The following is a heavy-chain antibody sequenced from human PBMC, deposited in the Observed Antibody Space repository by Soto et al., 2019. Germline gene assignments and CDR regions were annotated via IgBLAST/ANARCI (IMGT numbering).Heavy chain of an antibody. J-gene: IGHJ5*01. CDR2: INPNSGGT. D-gene: IGHD3-10*01. V-gene: IGHV1-2*02. Sequence: ASVKVSCKASGCTFTGYYMHWVRQAPGQGLEWMGWINPNSGGTNYAQKFQGRVTMTRDTSISTAYMELSRLRSDDTAAYYCARDYGSVLNGFDPRGKGTRVTVSS. CDR1: GCTFTGYY. CDR3: ARDYGSVLNGFDP.